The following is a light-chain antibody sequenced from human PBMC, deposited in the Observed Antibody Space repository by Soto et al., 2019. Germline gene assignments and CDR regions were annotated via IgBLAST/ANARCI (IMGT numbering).Light chain of an antibody. CDR3: QLYGVSSPRIT. V-gene: IGKV1-17*03. CDR2: AAS. Sequence: DIQMTQSPSAMSASVGDRVTIICRASQGISNYLAWFQQKPGRVPKRLIYAASTLQSGVPSRFSGSGSGTEFTLTISSLQPEDFAVYYCQLYGVSSPRITFGQGTRLEIK. J-gene: IGKJ5*01. CDR1: QGISNY.